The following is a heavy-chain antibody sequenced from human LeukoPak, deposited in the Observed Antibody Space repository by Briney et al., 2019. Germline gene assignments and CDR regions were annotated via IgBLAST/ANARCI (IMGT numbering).Heavy chain of an antibody. CDR3: ASHSSSWGPSYFDF. V-gene: IGHV3-23*01. CDR2: ISGSGDST. D-gene: IGHD6-13*01. J-gene: IGHJ4*02. Sequence: PGGSLRLSCAASGFTFRSYAMSWVRQAPGKGLEWVSTISGSGDSTYYADSVKGRFTISRDNSKNTLYLQMNSLRVEDTAVYYCASHSSSWGPSYFDFWGQGTLVTVSS. CDR1: GFTFRSYA.